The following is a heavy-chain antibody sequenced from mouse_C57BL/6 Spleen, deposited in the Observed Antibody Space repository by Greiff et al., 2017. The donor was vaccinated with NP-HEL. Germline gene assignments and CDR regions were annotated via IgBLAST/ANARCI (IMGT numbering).Heavy chain of an antibody. D-gene: IGHD2-4*01. Sequence: QVQLKQSGAELVKPGASVKISCKASGYAFSSYWMNWVKQRPGKGLEWIGQIYPGDGDTNYNGKFKGKATLTADKSSSTAYMQLSSLTSEDSAVYFCARGGWDYDWYFDVWGTGTTVTVSS. V-gene: IGHV1-80*01. CDR3: ARGGWDYDWYFDV. J-gene: IGHJ1*03. CDR2: IYPGDGDT. CDR1: GYAFSSYW.